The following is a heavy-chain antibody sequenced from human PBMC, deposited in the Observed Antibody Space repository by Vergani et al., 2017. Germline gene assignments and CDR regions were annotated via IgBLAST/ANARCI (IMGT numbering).Heavy chain of an antibody. CDR3: AKLFRGWGIDY. CDR2: IQFYGSNQ. D-gene: IGHD3-16*01. J-gene: IGHJ4*02. Sequence: QVQLVESGGGVVQRGGSLRLPCATSGFTLSNYDMQWIRQGPGKGLEFVAFIQFYGSNQYYADSVKGRFTLSSDFSTNTLYLQMSSLRTDDTATYYCAKLFRGWGIDYWGQGTQVIVSS. CDR1: GFTLSNYD. V-gene: IGHV3-30*02.